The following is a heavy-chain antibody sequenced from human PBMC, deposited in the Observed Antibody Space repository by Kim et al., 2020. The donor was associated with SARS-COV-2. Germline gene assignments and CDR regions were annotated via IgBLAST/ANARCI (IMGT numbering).Heavy chain of an antibody. V-gene: IGHV1-24*01. D-gene: IGHD4-17*01. CDR2: FDPEDGKI. J-gene: IGHJ4*02. CDR1: GYTLSELS. Sequence: ASVKVSCKVSGYTLSELSIHWVRQARGKGLEWMGGFDPEDGKIIYAQKFQGRVTLTEDTSIDTAYMDLSSLRDEDTAVYYCEGERSDYADFWGQGTLVTVSS. CDR3: EGERSDYADF.